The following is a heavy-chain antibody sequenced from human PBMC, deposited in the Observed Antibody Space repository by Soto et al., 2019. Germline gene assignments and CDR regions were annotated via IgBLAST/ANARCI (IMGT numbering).Heavy chain of an antibody. CDR1: GYTFTIYD. Sequence: QVQLEQSGAEVKKPGASVKVSCKASGYTFTIYDIHWVRQATGQGLEWMGWMNPNSGDTGYAQKFQGRVTMTRNTSLSTAYIELSSLRSEDTAMYYCARGLEWLRNYWGQGTLVTVSS. CDR3: ARGLEWLRNY. CDR2: MNPNSGDT. D-gene: IGHD3-3*01. J-gene: IGHJ4*02. V-gene: IGHV1-8*01.